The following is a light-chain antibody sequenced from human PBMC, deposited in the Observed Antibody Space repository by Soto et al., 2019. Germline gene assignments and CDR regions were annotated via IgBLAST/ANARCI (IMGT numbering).Light chain of an antibody. CDR2: GNN. J-gene: IGLJ1*01. CDR3: QSYDSSLSAYV. Sequence: QSVLTQPPSVSGAPGQRVTISCTGSSSNIGAGYDVHWYQQLPGAAPKLLIYGNNNRPSGVPDRFSGSKSDTSASLAITELQAEDEADYYCQSYDSSLSAYVFGPGT. V-gene: IGLV1-40*01. CDR1: SSNIGAGYD.